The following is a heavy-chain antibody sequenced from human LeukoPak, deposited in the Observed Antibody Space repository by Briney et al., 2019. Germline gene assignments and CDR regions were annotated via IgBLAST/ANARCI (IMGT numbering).Heavy chain of an antibody. CDR3: ARGQSGLGSPYYFDY. CDR1: GGTFTNYA. Sequence: VASVKVSCKASGGTFTNYAISWVRQAPGQGLEWMGGILPMYGRGNYAQKFQGRVTITADESTSTVYMELRSLTSEDTAVYYCARGQSGLGSPYYFDYGGQGTGVTVSS. V-gene: IGHV1-69*13. CDR2: ILPMYGRG. J-gene: IGHJ4*02. D-gene: IGHD3-16*01.